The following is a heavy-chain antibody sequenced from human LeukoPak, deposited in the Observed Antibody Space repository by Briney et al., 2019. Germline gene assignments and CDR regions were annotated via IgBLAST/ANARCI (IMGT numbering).Heavy chain of an antibody. J-gene: IGHJ4*02. CDR2: IYYSGST. CDR1: GGSIRSGGYY. Sequence: SQTLSLTCTVSGGSIRSGGYYWSWIRQHPGKGLEWIGYIYYSGSTYYNPSLKSRVTISVDTSKNQFSLKLSSVTAADTAVYYCARTDSSSSPSIFDYWGQGTLVTVSS. D-gene: IGHD6-13*01. V-gene: IGHV4-31*03. CDR3: ARTDSSSSPSIFDY.